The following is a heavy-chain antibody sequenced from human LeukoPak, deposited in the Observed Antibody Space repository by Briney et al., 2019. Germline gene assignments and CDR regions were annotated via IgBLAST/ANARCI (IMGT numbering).Heavy chain of an antibody. Sequence: PGGSLRLSCAASGFPFSSYSMSWVRQAPGKGLEWVSSITPSGGNRYYADSVKGRFTISRDDSKNTVYLHMNSLRAEDTALYYCVRGVSTPDSWGQGTLVTVSS. J-gene: IGHJ4*02. CDR2: ITPSGGNR. CDR3: VRGVSTPDS. CDR1: GFPFSSYS. V-gene: IGHV3-23*01. D-gene: IGHD2-15*01.